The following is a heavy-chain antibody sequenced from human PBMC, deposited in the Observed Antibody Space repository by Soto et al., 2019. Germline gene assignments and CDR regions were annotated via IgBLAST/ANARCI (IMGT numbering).Heavy chain of an antibody. D-gene: IGHD3-10*01. J-gene: IGHJ4*02. Sequence: EVQLVESGGGLVQPGGSLRLSCAASGFTFSSYSMNWVRQAPGKGLEWVSYISSSSSTIYYADSVKGRFTISRDNAKNSLYLQMNSLRDEDTAVYYCARVEYYYGSGSYYSLDTVYFDYWGQGTLVTVS. CDR2: ISSSSSTI. CDR1: GFTFSSYS. CDR3: ARVEYYYGSGSYYSLDTVYFDY. V-gene: IGHV3-48*02.